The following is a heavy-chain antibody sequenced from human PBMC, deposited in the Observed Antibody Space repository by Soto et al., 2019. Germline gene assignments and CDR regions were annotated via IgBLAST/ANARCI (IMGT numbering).Heavy chain of an antibody. CDR1: GFTFSSYA. J-gene: IGHJ4*02. CDR3: AKDQWLVRSCLDY. D-gene: IGHD6-19*01. Sequence: GGSLRLSCAASGFTFSSYAMSWVRPVPGKGLEWVSAISGSGGSTYYADSVKGRFTISRDNSKNTLYLQMNSLRAEDTAVYYCAKDQWLVRSCLDYWGQGTLVTVSS. V-gene: IGHV3-23*01. CDR2: ISGSGGST.